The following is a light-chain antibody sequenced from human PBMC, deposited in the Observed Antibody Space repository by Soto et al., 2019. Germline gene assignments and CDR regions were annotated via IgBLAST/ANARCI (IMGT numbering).Light chain of an antibody. CDR2: GNS. V-gene: IGLV1-40*01. CDR1: SSNIGAGYD. J-gene: IGLJ2*01. Sequence: QSVLTQPPSVSGAPGQRVTISCTGSSSNIGAGYDVHWYQQLPGTAPKLLIYGNSNRPSGVPDRFSGSKSGTSASLVITGLQAEDEADYYCQSYDSSLVVFGGGTQLTVL. CDR3: QSYDSSLVV.